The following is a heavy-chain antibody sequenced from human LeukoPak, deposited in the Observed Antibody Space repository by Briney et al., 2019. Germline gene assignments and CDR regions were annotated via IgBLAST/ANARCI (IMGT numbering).Heavy chain of an antibody. Sequence: GESLKISCKTSGYFFPNFWTGWVRQVPGKGPEWIGIIYPADSDTKYSPSFQGRVTISADRSTSTAYLHWSNLEASDSAIYYCARHSQRLRSDFFDHWRQGTVVTVST. V-gene: IGHV5-51*01. CDR2: IYPADSDT. CDR3: ARHSQRLRSDFFDH. CDR1: GYFFPNFW. D-gene: IGHD5-12*01. J-gene: IGHJ5*02.